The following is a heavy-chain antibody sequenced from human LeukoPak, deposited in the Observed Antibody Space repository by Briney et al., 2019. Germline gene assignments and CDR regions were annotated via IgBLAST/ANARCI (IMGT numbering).Heavy chain of an antibody. CDR3: ATTSSYYYDSSGNPRLDY. CDR2: INPSGGST. Sequence: ASVKVSCKASGYTFTSYYMHWVRQAPGQGLEWMGIINPSGGSTSYAQKFQGRVTMTRDTSTSTVYMELSSLRSEDTAVYYCATTSSYYYDSSGNPRLDYWGQGTLVTVSS. J-gene: IGHJ4*02. CDR1: GYTFTSYY. D-gene: IGHD3-22*01. V-gene: IGHV1-46*01.